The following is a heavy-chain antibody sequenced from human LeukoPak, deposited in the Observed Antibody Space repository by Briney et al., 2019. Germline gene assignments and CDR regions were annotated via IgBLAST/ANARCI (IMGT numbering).Heavy chain of an antibody. V-gene: IGHV1-2*02. CDR3: ARPEYRYGYLLDY. Sequence: EASVKVSCKASGYPFSGHNIHWVRQAPGQGLEWVGWIDPTTGGTNYAQRFQGRVTLTRDTSITTAYMELNSLTSDDTAVYFCARPEYRYGYLLDYWGQGTLFTVSS. D-gene: IGHD5-18*01. J-gene: IGHJ4*02. CDR2: IDPTTGGT. CDR1: GYPFSGHN.